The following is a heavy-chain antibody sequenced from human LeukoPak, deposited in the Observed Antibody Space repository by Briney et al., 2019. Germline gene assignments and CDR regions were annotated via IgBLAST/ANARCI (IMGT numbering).Heavy chain of an antibody. V-gene: IGHV3-48*01. CDR2: ISSSSSTI. CDR3: ARDLKTGGYCSSTSCYRPLFDY. J-gene: IGHJ4*02. Sequence: GGSLRLSCAASGFTFSSYSMNWVRQAPGKGLEWVSYISSSSSTIYYADSVKGRLTIPRDNAKNSLYLQMNSLRAEDTAVYYCARDLKTGGYCSSTSCYRPLFDYWGQGTLVTVSS. D-gene: IGHD2-2*01. CDR1: GFTFSSYS.